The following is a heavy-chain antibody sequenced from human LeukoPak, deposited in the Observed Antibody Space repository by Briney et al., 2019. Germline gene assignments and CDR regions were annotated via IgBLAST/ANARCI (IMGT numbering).Heavy chain of an antibody. CDR3: ARQLSQQFDY. Sequence: GASVKVSCKASGYTFTDYYIHWVRQAPGQGFEWMGWINPNNGNTNYAQKFQGRVAMTSDTSITTAYMELSRLRSDDTAVYYCARQLSQQFDYWGQGTLVTVSS. D-gene: IGHD6-13*01. CDR2: INPNNGNT. V-gene: IGHV1-2*02. J-gene: IGHJ4*02. CDR1: GYTFTDYY.